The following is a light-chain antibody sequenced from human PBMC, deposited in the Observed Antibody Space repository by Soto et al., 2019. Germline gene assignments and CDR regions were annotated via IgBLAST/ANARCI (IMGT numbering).Light chain of an antibody. Sequence: QSVLTQAPSASGTPGQRVTISCSGSSSNIGSNFVYWYQKFPGTAPKVLIYRNDQRPSGVPDRFSGSKSGTSASLAIAGLQAEDEGDYYCQSYDSSLSGYVFGTGTKLTVL. CDR2: RND. CDR1: SSNIGSNF. CDR3: QSYDSSLSGYV. V-gene: IGLV1-47*01. J-gene: IGLJ1*01.